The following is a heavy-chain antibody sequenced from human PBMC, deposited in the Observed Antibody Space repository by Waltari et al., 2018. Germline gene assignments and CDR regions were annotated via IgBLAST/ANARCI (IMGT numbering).Heavy chain of an antibody. D-gene: IGHD3-22*01. V-gene: IGHV1-2*06. CDR2: INPNSGGT. Sequence: QVQLVQSGAEVKKPGASVKVSCKASGYTFTGYYMHWVRQAPGQGLEWMGRINPNSGGTNYAQKFQGRVTMTRDTSISTAYMELSRLRSDDTAVYYCARDYYDSSGSFPYDAFDIWGQGTMVIVSS. CDR3: ARDYYDSSGSFPYDAFDI. J-gene: IGHJ3*02. CDR1: GYTFTGYY.